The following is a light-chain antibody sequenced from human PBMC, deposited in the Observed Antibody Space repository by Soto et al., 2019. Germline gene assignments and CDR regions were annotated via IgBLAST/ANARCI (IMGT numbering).Light chain of an antibody. Sequence: QSALTQPPSASGSPGQSVTISCTGTSSDVGSYDYVSWYQQHPGKAPKLMIYEVTKRPSGVPDRFSGSKSGNTASLTVSGLQADDEADYYCSSYVGNNNLIFGGGTKVTVL. V-gene: IGLV2-8*01. CDR3: SSYVGNNNLI. CDR1: SSDVGSYDY. CDR2: EVT. J-gene: IGLJ2*01.